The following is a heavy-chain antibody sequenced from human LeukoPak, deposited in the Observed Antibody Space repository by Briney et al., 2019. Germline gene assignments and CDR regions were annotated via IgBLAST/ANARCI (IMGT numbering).Heavy chain of an antibody. V-gene: IGHV4-61*02. J-gene: IGHJ4*02. CDR1: GGSISTSNYY. CDR2: TYTSGST. D-gene: IGHD6-13*01. CDR3: ARESGWQQPIDY. Sequence: SETLSLTCTVSGGSISTSNYYWGWIRQPAGKGLEWIGRTYTSGSTNYNPSLKSRVTMSVDTSKNQFSLKLSSVTAADTAVYYCARESGWQQPIDYWGQGTLVTVSS.